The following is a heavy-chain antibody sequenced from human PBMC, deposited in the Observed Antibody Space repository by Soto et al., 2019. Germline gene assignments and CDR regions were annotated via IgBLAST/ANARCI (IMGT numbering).Heavy chain of an antibody. V-gene: IGHV1-18*01. D-gene: IGHD2-2*01. Sequence: ASVKVSCKASGYTFTSYGISWVRQAPGQGLEWMGWISPYNGYTNYAQKVQGRVSMTTDTSTNTAYMELRSLRSDDTAVYYCARWHCSSTSCRSNAFELWGQGTMVTSSS. CDR2: ISPYNGYT. CDR1: GYTFTSYG. J-gene: IGHJ3*01. CDR3: ARWHCSSTSCRSNAFEL.